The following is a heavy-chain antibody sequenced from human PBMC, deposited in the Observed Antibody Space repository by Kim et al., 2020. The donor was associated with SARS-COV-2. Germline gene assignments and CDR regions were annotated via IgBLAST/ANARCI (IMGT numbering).Heavy chain of an antibody. CDR1: GFTFSSYG. CDR3: ARDLSSGYYLDY. CDR2: IWYDGSNK. J-gene: IGHJ4*02. D-gene: IGHD3-22*01. Sequence: GGSLRLSCAASGFTFSSYGMHWVRQAPGKGLEWVAVIWYDGSNKYYADSVKGRFTISRDNSKNTLYLQMNSLRAEDTAVYYCARDLSSGYYLDYWGQGTLVTVSS. V-gene: IGHV3-33*01.